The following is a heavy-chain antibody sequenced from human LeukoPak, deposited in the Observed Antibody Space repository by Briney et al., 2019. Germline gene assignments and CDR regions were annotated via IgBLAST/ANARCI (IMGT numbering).Heavy chain of an antibody. CDR2: IQNSART. Sequence: PSETLSLTCAVYGGSFSGYYWSWIRQPPGKGLEWIGYIQNSARTNYNPSLESRVTISVDSSKDQFSLRLSSVTAADTAVYYCARSSGTGTFSYWGQGTLVTVSS. CDR1: GGSFSGYY. J-gene: IGHJ4*02. D-gene: IGHD6-25*01. V-gene: IGHV4-59*01. CDR3: ARSSGTGTFSY.